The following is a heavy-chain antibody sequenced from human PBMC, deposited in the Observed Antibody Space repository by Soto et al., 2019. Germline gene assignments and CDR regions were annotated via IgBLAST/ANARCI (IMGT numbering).Heavy chain of an antibody. D-gene: IGHD3-10*01. V-gene: IGHV4-59*01. CDR1: GGSISSYY. Sequence: QVQLQESGPGLVKPSETLSLTCTVSGGSISSYYWSCIRQPPGKGLEWIGYIYYSGSTNYNPSLKSRVTISVDTSKNQFSLKLSSVTAADTAVYYCARDNYASGTYYPFDSWGQGILVTVSS. CDR3: ARDNYASGTYYPFDS. CDR2: IYYSGST. J-gene: IGHJ4*02.